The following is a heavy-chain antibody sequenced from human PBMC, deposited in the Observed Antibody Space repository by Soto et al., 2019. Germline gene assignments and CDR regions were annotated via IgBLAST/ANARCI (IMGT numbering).Heavy chain of an antibody. D-gene: IGHD3-16*02. CDR1: GFTFSSYA. J-gene: IGHJ4*02. CDR3: AKDQYYDYVWGSYRRPFDY. V-gene: IGHV3-23*01. Sequence: PGGSLRLSCAASGFTFSSYAMSWVRQAPGKGLEWVSAISGSGGSTYYADSVKGRFTISRDNSKNTLYLQMNSLRAEDTAVYYCAKDQYYDYVWGSYRRPFDYWGQGTLVTVSS. CDR2: ISGSGGST.